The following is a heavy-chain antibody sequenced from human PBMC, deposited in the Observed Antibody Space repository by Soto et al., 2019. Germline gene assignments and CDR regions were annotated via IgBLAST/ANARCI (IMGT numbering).Heavy chain of an antibody. Sequence: VSVKVSCKAPGYTFNSYSMHWVRHAPGKRLEWMGWINAGNGNTKYSQKFQGRVTITRDTSASTAYMYLQMNGLRAEDTAVYFCAKTTDGWFSAFEIWGQGTVVTVSS. J-gene: IGHJ3*02. CDR3: AKTTDGWFSAFEI. CDR2: INAGNGNT. V-gene: IGHV1-3*01. D-gene: IGHD6-19*01. CDR1: GYTFNSYS.